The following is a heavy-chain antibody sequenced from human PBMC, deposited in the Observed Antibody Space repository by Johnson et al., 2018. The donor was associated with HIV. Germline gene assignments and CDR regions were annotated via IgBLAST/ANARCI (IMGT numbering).Heavy chain of an antibody. CDR2: ISSSGSTI. V-gene: IGHV3-11*04. D-gene: IGHD2-2*01. Sequence: QMQLVESGGGLVKPGGSLRLSCAASGFTFSDYYMSWIRQAPGKGLEWVSYISSSGSTIYYADSVKGRFTISRDNAKNSLYLQMNSLRPEDTAVYYCARLPSRSSRYAFDIWGQGTMVTVSS. CDR1: GFTFSDYY. CDR3: ARLPSRSSRYAFDI. J-gene: IGHJ3*02.